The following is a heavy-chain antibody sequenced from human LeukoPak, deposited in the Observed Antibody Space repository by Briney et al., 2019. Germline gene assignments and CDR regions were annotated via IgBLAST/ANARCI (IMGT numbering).Heavy chain of an antibody. J-gene: IGHJ4*02. D-gene: IGHD5-18*01. Sequence: GESLKISCKGSGYRFSSYYIDWVRQMPGKGLEWMGVIYVGDSDIRYSPSFQGQVTISVDKSISTAYLQWSSLKASDTAIYFCARHGYSYGLSFDYWGQGTLVTVSS. CDR1: GYRFSSYY. CDR3: ARHGYSYGLSFDY. CDR2: IYVGDSDI. V-gene: IGHV5-51*01.